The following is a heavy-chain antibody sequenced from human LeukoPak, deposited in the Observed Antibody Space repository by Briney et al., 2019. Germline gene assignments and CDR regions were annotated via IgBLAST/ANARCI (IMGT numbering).Heavy chain of an antibody. CDR1: GFTFDDYA. J-gene: IGHJ6*02. CDR3: AKIGIQKTYYYYDLDV. D-gene: IGHD5-18*01. Sequence: GRSLRLSCAASGFTFDDYAMHWVRQAPGKGLEWVSGISWSGANIGYADSVKGRFTISRDNAKNSLYLQMNSLRAEDTAFYYCAKIGIQKTYYYYDLDVWGQGTTVTVSS. V-gene: IGHV3-9*01. CDR2: ISWSGANI.